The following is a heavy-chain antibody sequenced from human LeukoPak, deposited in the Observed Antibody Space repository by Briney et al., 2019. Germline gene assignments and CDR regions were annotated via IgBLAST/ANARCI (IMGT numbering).Heavy chain of an antibody. CDR2: IRPDGSEG. J-gene: IGHJ4*02. D-gene: IGHD2-15*01. CDR1: GFTFSSYW. CDR3: ARVDCSGGSCFSGFDY. Sequence: GGSLRLSCAVSGFTFSSYWMGWVRQAPGKGLEWVANIRPDGSEGFYVDSLKGRFNISRDNAKNSLYLQMNSLRAEDTAVYYCARVDCSGGSCFSGFDYWGQGTLVTVSS. V-gene: IGHV3-7*01.